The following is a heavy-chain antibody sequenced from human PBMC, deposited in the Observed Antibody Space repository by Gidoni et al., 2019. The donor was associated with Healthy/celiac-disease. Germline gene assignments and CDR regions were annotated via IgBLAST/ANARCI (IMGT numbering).Heavy chain of an antibody. Sequence: EVQLLESGGGLVQPGGSLRLSCAASGFTFSSYAMSWVRQAPGKGLEWVSAIRGSGGSKYYADSVKGRFTISRDNSKNTLYLQMNSLRAEDTAVYYCAKDLLVTGTIDYWGQGTLVTVSS. D-gene: IGHD1-20*01. J-gene: IGHJ4*02. CDR3: AKDLLVTGTIDY. CDR2: IRGSGGSK. CDR1: GFTFSSYA. V-gene: IGHV3-23*01.